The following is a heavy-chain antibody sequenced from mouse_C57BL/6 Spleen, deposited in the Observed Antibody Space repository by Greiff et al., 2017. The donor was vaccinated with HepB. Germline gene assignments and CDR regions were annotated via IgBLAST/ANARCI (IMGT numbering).Heavy chain of an antibody. CDR3: ARRGGSSYRDAMDY. V-gene: IGHV5-15*01. CDR2: ISNLAYSI. Sequence: EVKLMESGGGLVQPGGSLKLSCAASGFTFSDSGMAWVRQAPGKGPEWVAFISNLAYSIYYADTVTGRFTISRENAKNTLYLEMSSLRSEDTAMYYCARRGGSSYRDAMDYWGQGTSVTVSS. J-gene: IGHJ4*01. D-gene: IGHD1-1*01. CDR1: GFTFSDSG.